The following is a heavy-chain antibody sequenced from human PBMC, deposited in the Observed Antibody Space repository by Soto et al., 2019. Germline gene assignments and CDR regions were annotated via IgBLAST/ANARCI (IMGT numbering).Heavy chain of an antibody. CDR3: ARLYDFWSGYFQYFDY. V-gene: IGHV2-26*01. J-gene: IGHJ4*02. CDR1: GFSLSNARMG. D-gene: IGHD3-3*01. CDR2: IFSNDEK. Sequence: QVTLKESGPVLVKSTETLTLTCTVSGFSLSNARMGVSWIRQPPGKALEWLAHIFSNDEKSYSTSLKSRLTISKDTSKSQVVLTMTNMDPVDTATYYCARLYDFWSGYFQYFDYWGQGTLVTVSS.